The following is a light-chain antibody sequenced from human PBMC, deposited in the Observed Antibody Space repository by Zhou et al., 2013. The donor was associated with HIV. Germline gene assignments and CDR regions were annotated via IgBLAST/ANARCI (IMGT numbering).Light chain of an antibody. CDR2: AAS. J-gene: IGKJ2*01. CDR1: HDIGNK. CDR3: QQSYSPLT. V-gene: IGKV1-39*01. Sequence: DIQLTHSPSSLSASVRDRVTFTCQASHDIGNKLNWYQQKPGKAPKLLIYAASSLQSGVPSRFSGSGSGADFTLTISSLQPEDFATYYCQQSYSPLTFGLGDQAGDQT.